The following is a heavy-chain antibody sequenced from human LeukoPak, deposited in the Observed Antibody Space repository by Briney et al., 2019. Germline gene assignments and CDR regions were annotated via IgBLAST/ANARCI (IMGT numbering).Heavy chain of an antibody. V-gene: IGHV3-21*01. D-gene: IGHD3-22*01. CDR1: GFTFSSYS. Sequence: PGGSLRLSCAASGFTFSSYSMNWVRQAPGKGLEWVSSISSSSYIYYADSVKGRFTISRDNAKNSLYLQMNSLRAEDTAVYYCARDPPGDDSSGTHGYWGQGTLVTVSS. CDR3: ARDPPGDDSSGTHGY. CDR2: ISSSSYI. J-gene: IGHJ4*02.